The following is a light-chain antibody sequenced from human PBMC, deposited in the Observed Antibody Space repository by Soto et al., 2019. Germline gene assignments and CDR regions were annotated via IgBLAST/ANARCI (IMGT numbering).Light chain of an antibody. CDR3: QQYGSSPGT. CDR2: ETS. V-gene: IGKV3-20*01. CDR1: QSVRDSH. J-gene: IGKJ1*01. Sequence: EIVLTQSPGTLSLSPGERATLSCRASQSVRDSHLAWYQQKPGQAPSLLIYETSSRATGIPDRFRGSGSGTEFALTITRVDPEDVATYFCQQYGSSPGTFGQGTKVEI.